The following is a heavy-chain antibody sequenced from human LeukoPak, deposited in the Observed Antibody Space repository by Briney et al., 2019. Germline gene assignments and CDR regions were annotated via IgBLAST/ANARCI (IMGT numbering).Heavy chain of an antibody. J-gene: IGHJ3*02. CDR3: ARDGGGYYDSSGPIDAFDI. D-gene: IGHD3-22*01. CDR2: IYTSGST. Sequence: PSQTLSLTCTVSGGSISSGSYYWSWIRQPAGKGLEWIGRIYTSGSTNYNPSLKSRVTISVDTSKNQFSLKLSSVTAADTAVYYCARDGGGYYDSSGPIDAFDIWGQGTMVTVSS. CDR1: GGSISSGSYY. V-gene: IGHV4-61*02.